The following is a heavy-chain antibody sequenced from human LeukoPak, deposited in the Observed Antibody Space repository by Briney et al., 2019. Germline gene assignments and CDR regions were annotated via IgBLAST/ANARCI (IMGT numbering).Heavy chain of an antibody. CDR3: ARGSQDDILTGPVLEPDY. CDR2: ITNDGSST. CDR1: GLTFSSHW. J-gene: IGHJ4*02. Sequence: PGGSLRLSCAASGLTFSSHWMHWVRQAPGKGLVWVSRITNDGSSTTYADSVKGRFTISRDNSKNTLYLQMNSLRAEDTAVYHCARGSQDDILTGPVLEPDYWGQGTLVTVSS. D-gene: IGHD3-9*01. V-gene: IGHV3-74*01.